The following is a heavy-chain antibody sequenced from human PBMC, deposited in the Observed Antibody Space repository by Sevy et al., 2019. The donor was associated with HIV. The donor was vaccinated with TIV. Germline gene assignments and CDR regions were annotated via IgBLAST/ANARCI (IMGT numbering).Heavy chain of an antibody. D-gene: IGHD1-1*01. CDR3: TKAQLSGGVRGHRYGMDV. V-gene: IGHV3-13*01. Sequence: GGSLRLSCAASGFTFSSYDMYWVRQVTGKGLEWVSAIGIAGDSYYPDSLRGRFTISRDKANNSLFLQMNSLRAGDTAIYYGTKAQLSGGVRGHRYGMDVWGQGTTVTVSS. CDR1: GFTFSSYD. J-gene: IGHJ6*02. CDR2: IGIAGDS.